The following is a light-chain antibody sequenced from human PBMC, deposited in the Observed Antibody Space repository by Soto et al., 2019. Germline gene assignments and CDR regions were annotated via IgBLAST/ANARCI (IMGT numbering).Light chain of an antibody. CDR2: AAS. CDR3: QKYSSVPV. Sequence: DIQMTQSPTSLSASVGDRVTITFRASQGIRNFVAWYQQKPGKAPKLLIYAASTLQSGVPSRFSGSGSGTDLTLTINSLQPEDVATYSCQKYSSVPVFGPGTKVEIK. CDR1: QGIRNF. J-gene: IGKJ3*01. V-gene: IGKV1-27*01.